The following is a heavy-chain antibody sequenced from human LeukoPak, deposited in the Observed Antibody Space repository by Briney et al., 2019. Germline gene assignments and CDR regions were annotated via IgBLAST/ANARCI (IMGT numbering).Heavy chain of an antibody. Sequence: ASVKVSCKASGYTFTSYAMHWVRQAPGQRLEWMGWINAGNGNTKYSQKFQGRVTITRDTSASTAYMELSSLRSEDTAVYYCARGLITMVRGAPDYWGQGTLVTVSS. CDR1: GYTFTSYA. V-gene: IGHV1-3*01. D-gene: IGHD3-10*01. J-gene: IGHJ4*02. CDR3: ARGLITMVRGAPDY. CDR2: INAGNGNT.